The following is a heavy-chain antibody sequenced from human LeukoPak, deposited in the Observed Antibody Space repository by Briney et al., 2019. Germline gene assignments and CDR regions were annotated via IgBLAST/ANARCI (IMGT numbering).Heavy chain of an antibody. CDR3: STLTSRGLSDS. Sequence: GGSLRLSCAASGFTFTNAWMNWVRQAPGKGLEWVGRIKSKADGETIDYAASVKGRFTFSRDDSKNMLYLQMNSLKSEDTAVYYCSTLTSRGLSDSWGQGTLVTVSS. D-gene: IGHD1-20*01. CDR1: GFTFTNAW. CDR2: IKSKADGETI. V-gene: IGHV3-15*07. J-gene: IGHJ4*02.